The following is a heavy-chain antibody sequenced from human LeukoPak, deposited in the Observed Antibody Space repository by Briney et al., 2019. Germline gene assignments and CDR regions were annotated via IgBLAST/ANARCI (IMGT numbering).Heavy chain of an antibody. V-gene: IGHV4-59*08. Sequence: SETLSLTCTVSGGSISSYYWSWIRQPPGKGLEWIGYIYYSGSTNYNPSLKSRVTISVDTSKNQFSLKLSSVTAADTAVYYCARHRFEQWLVNWGQGTLVTVSS. D-gene: IGHD6-19*01. CDR1: GGSISSYY. CDR3: ARHRFEQWLVN. CDR2: IYYSGST. J-gene: IGHJ4*02.